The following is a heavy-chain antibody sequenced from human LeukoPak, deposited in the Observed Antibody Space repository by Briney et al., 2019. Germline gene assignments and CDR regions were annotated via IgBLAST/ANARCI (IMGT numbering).Heavy chain of an antibody. Sequence: GGSLRLSCAASGFTFSSYSMNWVRQAPGKGLEWVSSISSSSIYIYYADSVKGRFTISTDNAKNSLYLQMNSLRAEDTAVYYCAKDRGYCSGGSCTFDYWGQGTLVTVSS. V-gene: IGHV3-21*04. J-gene: IGHJ4*02. CDR1: GFTFSSYS. CDR2: ISSSSIYI. D-gene: IGHD2-15*01. CDR3: AKDRGYCSGGSCTFDY.